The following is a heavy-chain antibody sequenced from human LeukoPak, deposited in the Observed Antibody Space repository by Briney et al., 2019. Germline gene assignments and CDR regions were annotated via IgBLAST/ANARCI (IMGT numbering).Heavy chain of an antibody. CDR1: GFVFGDYS. CDR2: ISTSGLST. J-gene: IGHJ4*02. D-gene: IGHD5-18*01. CDR3: ARDPTPTQLWFRGTFDY. V-gene: IGHV3-48*01. Sequence: PGGSLRLSCAASGFVFGDYSMSWVRQAPGKGLEWVSYISTSGLSTYYADSVKGRFTISRDNARNSLYLQTNDLRAEDTALYYCARDPTPTQLWFRGTFDYWGQGALVIVSS.